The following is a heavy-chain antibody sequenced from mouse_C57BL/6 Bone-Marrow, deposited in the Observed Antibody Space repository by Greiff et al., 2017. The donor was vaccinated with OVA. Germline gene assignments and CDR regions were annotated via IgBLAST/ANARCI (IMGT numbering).Heavy chain of an antibody. J-gene: IGHJ3*01. Sequence: QVQLQQPGAELVMPGASVKLSCKASGYTFTSYWMHWVKQRPGHGLEWIGEIDPSDSYTNYNQKFKGKSTLTVDKSSSTAYMQLSSLTSEDSAVYYCARDEDSKGFAYWGQGTLVTVSA. CDR2: IDPSDSYT. CDR1: GYTFTSYW. V-gene: IGHV1-69*01. D-gene: IGHD2-5*01. CDR3: ARDEDSKGFAY.